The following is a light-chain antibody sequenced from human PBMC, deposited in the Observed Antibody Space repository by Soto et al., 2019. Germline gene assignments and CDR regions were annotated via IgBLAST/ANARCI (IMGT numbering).Light chain of an antibody. CDR1: SSKIGSNT. CDR3: AAWDDSLNGSYV. J-gene: IGLJ1*01. Sequence: QGVRSQPPSGSGTRGERGTITSTRSSSKIGSNTENWEQQGPGTAPKLISHSNNRRPSGVHDRFSGSKSGTSASLAISGLQSEHEADYYRAAWDDSLNGSYVFGTGTKVTVL. V-gene: IGLV1-44*01. CDR2: SNN.